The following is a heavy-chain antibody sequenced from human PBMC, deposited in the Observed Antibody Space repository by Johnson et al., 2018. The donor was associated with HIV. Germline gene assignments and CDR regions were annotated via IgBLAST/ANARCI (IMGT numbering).Heavy chain of an antibody. J-gene: IGHJ3*02. V-gene: IGHV3-30*14. CDR2: ISYDGTYK. CDR1: GFTFSSYA. CDR3: AIGRGEFPRHAFDI. D-gene: IGHD3-10*01. Sequence: QVQLVESGGGVVQPGRSLRLSCVVSGFTFSSYAFHWVRRAPAKGLEWVAAISYDGTYKYYADSVKGRFTISRDNSKNTLYLQMNSLRADDTAVYYCAIGRGEFPRHAFDIWGQGTMVTVSS.